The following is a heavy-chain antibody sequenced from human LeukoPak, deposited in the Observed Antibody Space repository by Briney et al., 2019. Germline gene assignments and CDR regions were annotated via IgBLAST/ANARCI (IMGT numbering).Heavy chain of an antibody. CDR3: AFDTSGGGY. Sequence: PSETLSLTCAVSGGSFSAYYWNWIRQPPGKGLEWIGEINHGGITNYNPSLKSRLTISVDTSKNQFSLKLSSVTAADTAVYYCAFDTSGGGYWGQGTLVTVSS. CDR1: GGSFSAYY. D-gene: IGHD1-26*01. V-gene: IGHV4-34*01. CDR2: INHGGIT. J-gene: IGHJ4*02.